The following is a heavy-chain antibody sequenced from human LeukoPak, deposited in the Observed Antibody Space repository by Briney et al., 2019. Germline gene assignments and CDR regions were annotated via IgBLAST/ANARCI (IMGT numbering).Heavy chain of an antibody. D-gene: IGHD6-13*01. J-gene: IGHJ4*02. Sequence: PGGSLRLSCAASGFTFSSYAMSWVRQAPGKGLEWVSAISGSGGSTYYADSVKGRFTISRDNSKNTLYLQMNGLRAEDTAVYYCAKDPDQYSSSWYGPRFDYWGQGTLVTVSS. CDR2: ISGSGGST. V-gene: IGHV3-23*01. CDR3: AKDPDQYSSSWYGPRFDY. CDR1: GFTFSSYA.